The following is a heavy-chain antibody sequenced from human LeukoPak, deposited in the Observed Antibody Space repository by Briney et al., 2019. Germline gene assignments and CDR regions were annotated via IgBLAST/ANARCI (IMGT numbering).Heavy chain of an antibody. CDR3: ARDVGEYCTSPNCYASHY. CDR2: INPHSGGT. Sequence: ASVKVSCKASGYTFTGYDIHWVRQAPGQGLEWMGWINPHSGGTNYAQKFQGRVTMTRDTSTNTAYMELSSLRSDDTAVYYCARDVGEYCTSPNCYASHYWAQGTLVTVSS. D-gene: IGHD2-2*01. V-gene: IGHV1-2*02. J-gene: IGHJ4*02. CDR1: GYTFTGYD.